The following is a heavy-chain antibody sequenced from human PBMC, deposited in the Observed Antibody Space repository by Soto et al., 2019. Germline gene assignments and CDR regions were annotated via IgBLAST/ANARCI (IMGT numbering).Heavy chain of an antibody. CDR2: SNHSGST. J-gene: IGHJ3*02. CDR3: ARVVPPPNRNWGMWSGAFDI. V-gene: IGHV4-34*01. D-gene: IGHD7-27*01. CDR1: GGSFSGYS. Sequence: VQLQQWGAGLLKPSETLSLTCGVYGGSFSGYSWSWIRQPPGKGLEWIGESNHSGSTNYNPSLKSRVTISVDTSKNQFSLKLSSVTAADTAVYYCARVVPPPNRNWGMWSGAFDIWGQGTMVTVSS.